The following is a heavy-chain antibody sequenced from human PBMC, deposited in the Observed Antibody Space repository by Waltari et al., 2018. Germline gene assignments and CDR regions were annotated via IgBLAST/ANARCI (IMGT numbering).Heavy chain of an antibody. Sequence: QVQLVQSGAEVKKPGASVKVSCKASGYTFTGYYMHWVRQAPGQGLEWMGRINPNSGGTNYAQKFQGRVTMTRDTSISTAYMELSRLRSDYTAVYYCAREDSVVIAIRSGFDYWGQGTLVTVSS. CDR3: AREDSVVIAIRSGFDY. CDR1: GYTFTGYY. J-gene: IGHJ4*02. D-gene: IGHD2-21*01. V-gene: IGHV1-2*06. CDR2: INPNSGGT.